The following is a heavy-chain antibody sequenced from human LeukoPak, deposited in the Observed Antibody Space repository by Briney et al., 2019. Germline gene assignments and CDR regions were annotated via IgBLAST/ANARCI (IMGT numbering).Heavy chain of an antibody. D-gene: IGHD3-10*01. CDR3: TRDLSAGLPGGFDS. Sequence: GGSLRLSCAASGCSFSLYSMKWVRQAPGKGREWVSTISRNRNYIYYAGSVKGRFAISRDDARNSLFLHMHSLRAEDSAVYFCTRDLSAGLPGGFDSWGQGTLVSVSS. V-gene: IGHV3-21*06. CDR1: GCSFSLYS. J-gene: IGHJ4*02. CDR2: ISRNRNYI.